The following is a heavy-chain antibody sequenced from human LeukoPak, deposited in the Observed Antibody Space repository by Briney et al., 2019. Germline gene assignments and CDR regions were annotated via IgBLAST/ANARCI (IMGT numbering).Heavy chain of an antibody. J-gene: IGHJ4*02. CDR2: INYSGNT. Sequence: SETLSLTCTVSGDSISSYYWSWIRQPPGKGLEWMGYINYSGNTNYNPSLKSRVTISVDTSKNQFSLRLTSVTAADTAVYYCVREGRQDYVYFDCWGQGTLVTVSS. CDR3: VREGRQDYVYFDC. D-gene: IGHD4-17*01. V-gene: IGHV4-59*01. CDR1: GDSISSYY.